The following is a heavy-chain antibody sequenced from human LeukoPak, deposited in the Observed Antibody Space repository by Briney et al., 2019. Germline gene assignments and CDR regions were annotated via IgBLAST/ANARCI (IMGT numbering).Heavy chain of an antibody. D-gene: IGHD2-2*01. CDR2: IYHSGST. V-gene: IGHV4-38-2*01. CDR3: ARGEVPAAINYFDY. Sequence: PSETLSLTCAVSGYSISSGYYWGWIRQHPGKGLEWIGSIYHSGSTYYNPSLKSRVTISVDTSKNQFSLKLSSVTAADTAVYYCARGEVPAAINYFDYWGQGTLVTVSS. J-gene: IGHJ4*02. CDR1: GYSISSGYY.